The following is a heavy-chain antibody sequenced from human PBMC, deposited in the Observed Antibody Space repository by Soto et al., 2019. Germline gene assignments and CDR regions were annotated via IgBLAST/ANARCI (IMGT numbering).Heavy chain of an antibody. V-gene: IGHV1-3*01. CDR2: INAGNGNT. D-gene: IGHD1-26*01. CDR3: ARGASPLIDY. CDR1: GYTFTCYA. J-gene: IGHJ4*02. Sequence: ASVKVSCKASGYTFTCYAMHWVRQAPGQRLEWMGWINAGNGNTKYSQKFQGRVTIIRDTSASTAYMELSSLRSEDTAVYYCARGASPLIDYWGQGTLVTVSS.